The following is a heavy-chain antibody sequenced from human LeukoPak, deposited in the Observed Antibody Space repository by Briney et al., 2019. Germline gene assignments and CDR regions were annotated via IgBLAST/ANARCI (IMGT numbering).Heavy chain of an antibody. Sequence: ASVKVSCKASGYTFTSYGISWVRQAPGQGLEWMGWISAYNGNTNYAQKLQGRVTMTTDTSTSTAYMELRSLRSDDTAVYYCAGDLNYDYGWGSYRYSHDAFDIWGQGTMVTVSS. CDR3: AGDLNYDYGWGSYRYSHDAFDI. V-gene: IGHV1-18*01. D-gene: IGHD3-16*02. CDR1: GYTFTSYG. J-gene: IGHJ3*02. CDR2: ISAYNGNT.